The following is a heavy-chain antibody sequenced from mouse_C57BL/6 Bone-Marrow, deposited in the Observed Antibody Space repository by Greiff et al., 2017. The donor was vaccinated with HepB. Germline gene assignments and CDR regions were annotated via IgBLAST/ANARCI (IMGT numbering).Heavy chain of an antibody. CDR2: IDPSDSET. CDR1: GYTFTSYW. V-gene: IGHV1-52*01. CDR3: ARRGWGNYFDY. D-gene: IGHD1-1*02. J-gene: IGHJ2*01. Sequence: QVQLQQPGAELVRPGSSVKLSCKASGYTFTSYWMHWVKQRPIQGLEWIGNIDPSDSETHYNQKFKDKATLTVDKSSSTAYMQLSSLTSEDSAAYYCARRGWGNYFDYWGQGTTLTVSS.